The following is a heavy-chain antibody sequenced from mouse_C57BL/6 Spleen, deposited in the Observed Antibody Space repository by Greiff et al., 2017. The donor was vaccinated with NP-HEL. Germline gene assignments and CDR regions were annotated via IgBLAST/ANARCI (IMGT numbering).Heavy chain of an antibody. J-gene: IGHJ3*01. CDR2: INPNNGGT. CDR1: GYTFTDYN. D-gene: IGHD1-1*01. V-gene: IGHV1-18*01. Sequence: EVQLVESGPELVKPGASVKIPCKASGYTFTDYNMDWVKQSHGKSLEWIGDINPNNGGTIYNQKFKGKATLTVDKSSSTAYMELRSLTSEDTAVYYCARHYGSSYEFAYWGQGTLVTVSA. CDR3: ARHYGSSYEFAY.